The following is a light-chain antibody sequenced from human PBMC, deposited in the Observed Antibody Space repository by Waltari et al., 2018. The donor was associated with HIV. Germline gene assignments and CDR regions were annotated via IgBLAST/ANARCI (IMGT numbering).Light chain of an antibody. CDR1: SSDIGAFNY. CDR2: DVA. V-gene: IGLV2-14*03. Sequence: QSVLTQPASLSGSPGQSITISCAGSSSDIGAFNYVSWYRHQPGEAPKLIIYDVAKRPSGVSERFSASKAGEAASLTISGLQAEDEALYYCSSYTITNTWVFGGGTTLTVL. CDR3: SSYTITNTWV. J-gene: IGLJ3*02.